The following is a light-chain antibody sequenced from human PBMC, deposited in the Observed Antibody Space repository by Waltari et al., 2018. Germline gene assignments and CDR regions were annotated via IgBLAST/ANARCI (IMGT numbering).Light chain of an antibody. J-gene: IGKJ4*01. CDR1: QCIGSR. Sequence: EIVMTQSPANGVVSPGDTASLSCRASQCIGSRLAWYQQKPGQAPRLLISGASTRATDIPARFSGSGSGTEFTLTISSLQSEDFAVYSCQHYANWPLTFGGGTKLEIK. V-gene: IGKV3-15*01. CDR3: QHYANWPLT. CDR2: GAS.